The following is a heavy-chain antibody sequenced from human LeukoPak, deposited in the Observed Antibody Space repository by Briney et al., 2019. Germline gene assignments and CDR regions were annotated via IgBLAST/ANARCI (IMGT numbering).Heavy chain of an antibody. Sequence: EASVKVSCKASGYTFTGYYMHWVRQATGQGLEWMGWMNPNSGNTGYAQKFQGRVTMTRSTSINTAYMELSSLRSEDTAMYYCARDSNVNAFDIWGQGTMVTVSS. CDR2: MNPNSGNT. D-gene: IGHD4-11*01. CDR1: GYTFTGYY. V-gene: IGHV1-8*02. J-gene: IGHJ3*02. CDR3: ARDSNVNAFDI.